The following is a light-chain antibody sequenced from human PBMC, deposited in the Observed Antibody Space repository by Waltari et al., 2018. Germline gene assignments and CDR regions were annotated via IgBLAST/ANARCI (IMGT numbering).Light chain of an antibody. J-gene: IGLJ2*01. CDR3: QVWDTSGDHLVV. V-gene: IGLV3-21*04. Sequence: SYVLTQPPSVSVAPGKTASITCGGNNIGAKSVNLYQQKPGQAPILLIYFDSDRPSGIPDLFAGSNSGHTATLTIRRVEAGDEAAYYCQVWDTSGDHLVVFGGGTNLTV. CDR1: NIGAKS. CDR2: FDS.